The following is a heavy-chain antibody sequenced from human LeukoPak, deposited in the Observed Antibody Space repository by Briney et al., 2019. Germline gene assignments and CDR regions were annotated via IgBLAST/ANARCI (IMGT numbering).Heavy chain of an antibody. CDR2: ITRSGSAK. V-gene: IGHV3-48*03. J-gene: IGHJ4*02. CDR1: GFTFSSYE. CDR3: ARVYHSSPWQGADY. Sequence: GGSLRLSCAASGFTFSSYEMNWVRQAPGKGLEWVSYITRSGSAKYYADSVKGRFTISRDNAQKTLYLQMNSLRAEDTAVYYCARVYHSSPWQGADYWGQGTLVTVSS. D-gene: IGHD6-13*01.